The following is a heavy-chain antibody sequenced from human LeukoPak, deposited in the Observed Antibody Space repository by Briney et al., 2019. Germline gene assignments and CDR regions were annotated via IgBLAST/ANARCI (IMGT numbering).Heavy chain of an antibody. Sequence: SETLSLTCSVSDGLISSYYWSWIRQPAGKGLELIGRIYTSGSTNYNPSLKSRVTMSVDTSKNQFSLKLNSVTAADTAVYYCARARSPNIAVAGACFDYWGQGTLVTVSS. V-gene: IGHV4-4*07. CDR2: IYTSGST. D-gene: IGHD6-19*01. CDR3: ARARSPNIAVAGACFDY. CDR1: DGLISSYY. J-gene: IGHJ4*02.